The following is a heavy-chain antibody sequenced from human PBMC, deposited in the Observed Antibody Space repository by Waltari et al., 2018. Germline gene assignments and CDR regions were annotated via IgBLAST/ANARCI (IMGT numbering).Heavy chain of an antibody. V-gene: IGHV4-59*11. CDR2: IYYSGST. CDR1: GGSISSHY. D-gene: IGHD6-6*01. Sequence: QVQLQESGPGLVKPSETLSLTCTVSGGSISSHYWSWIRQPPGKGLEWIGYIYYSGSTNYNPSRKSRVTISVDTSKNQFSLKLSSVTAADTAVYYCARVAQLASFDYWGQGTLVTVSS. J-gene: IGHJ4*02. CDR3: ARVAQLASFDY.